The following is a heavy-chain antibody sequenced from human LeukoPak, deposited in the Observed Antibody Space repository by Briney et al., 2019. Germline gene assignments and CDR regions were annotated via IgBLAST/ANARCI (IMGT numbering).Heavy chain of an antibody. CDR3: AREYGSGSYYNVGGNYFDY. D-gene: IGHD3-10*01. CDR2: MNPNSGNT. V-gene: IGHV1-8*03. J-gene: IGHJ4*02. CDR1: GYTFTSYD. Sequence: ASVKVSCKASGYTFTSYDINWVRQATGQGLEWMGWMNPNSGNTGYAQKFQGRVTITTDESTSTAYMELSSLRSEDTAVYYCAREYGSGSYYNVGGNYFDYWGQGTLVTVSS.